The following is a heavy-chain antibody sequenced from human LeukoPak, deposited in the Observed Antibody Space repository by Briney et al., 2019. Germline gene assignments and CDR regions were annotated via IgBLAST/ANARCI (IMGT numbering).Heavy chain of an antibody. CDR1: GYTSTSYD. V-gene: IGHV1-8*01. CDR2: MNPNSGNT. D-gene: IGHD6-13*01. Sequence: ASVKVSCKASGYTSTSYDINWVRQATGQGLEWMGWMNPNSGNTGYAQKFQGRVTMTRNTSISTAYMELSSLRSEDTAVYYCARSWAAAYYYYGMDVWGQGTTVTVSS. J-gene: IGHJ6*02. CDR3: ARSWAAAYYYYGMDV.